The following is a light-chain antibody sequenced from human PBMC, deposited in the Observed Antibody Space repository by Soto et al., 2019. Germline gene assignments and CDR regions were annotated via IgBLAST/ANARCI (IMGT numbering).Light chain of an antibody. Sequence: EIVSTQSPGTLSLSPGERATLSCRACQSVSSSYLAWYQQKPGQAPRLLIYGASSRATGIPDRFSGSGSGTDFTLTISRLEPEDFAVYYCQQYNNWPPVTFGGGTKVDI. V-gene: IGKV3-20*01. CDR1: QSVSSSY. CDR3: QQYNNWPPVT. J-gene: IGKJ4*01. CDR2: GAS.